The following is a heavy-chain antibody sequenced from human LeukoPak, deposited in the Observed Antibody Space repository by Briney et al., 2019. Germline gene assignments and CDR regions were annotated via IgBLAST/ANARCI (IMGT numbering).Heavy chain of an antibody. CDR2: ISTSGSTL. CDR1: GFSFSSYE. J-gene: IGHJ4*02. D-gene: IGHD3-3*01. V-gene: IGHV3-48*03. CDR3: AKDRGRGYYSGVGD. Sequence: GGSLRLSCAASGFSFSSYEMNWVRQAPGKGLEWVSWISTSGSTLNYADSVKGRFTISRDNSRSTLYLQMNSLRAEDTSVYYYAKDRGRGYYSGVGDWGQGTLVTVSS.